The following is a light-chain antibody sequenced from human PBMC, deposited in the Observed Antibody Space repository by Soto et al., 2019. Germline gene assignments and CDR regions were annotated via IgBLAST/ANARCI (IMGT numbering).Light chain of an antibody. CDR1: QSVGSY. V-gene: IGKV3-11*01. Sequence: EIVLTQSPATLSLSPGEGATLSCRASQSVGSYLAWYQKKSGQPPRLLIYDASKRATDIPARFRGSGSGTIFTLTISSLAPEDFAIYYCQQCNSWPLTFGGGTKVDIK. J-gene: IGKJ4*01. CDR3: QQCNSWPLT. CDR2: DAS.